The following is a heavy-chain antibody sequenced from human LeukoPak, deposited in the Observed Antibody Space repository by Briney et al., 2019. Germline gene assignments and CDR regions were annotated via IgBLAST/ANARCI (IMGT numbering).Heavy chain of an antibody. CDR3: AGESSGSDFLDY. V-gene: IGHV3-48*04. D-gene: IGHD6-19*01. Sequence: GGSLRLSCAASGFIFSSCSMNWVRQAPGKGLEWVAYISSSSSTIYYADSVKGRFTISRDNARDSLYLQMNSLRAEDTAVYYCAGESSGSDFLDYWGQGTLVTVSS. CDR1: GFIFSSCS. CDR2: ISSSSSTI. J-gene: IGHJ4*02.